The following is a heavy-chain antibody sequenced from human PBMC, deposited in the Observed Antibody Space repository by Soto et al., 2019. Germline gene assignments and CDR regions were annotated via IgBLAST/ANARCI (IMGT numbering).Heavy chain of an antibody. Sequence: QLQLVESGGGVVQPGRSLRLSCAASAFTFSSYPMHWVRQAPGKGLEWVAVISYDGSNRYYADSVKGRFTISRDNSKSTLYLQMNSLRPEDTAVYYCARGRGDFWNGYYPYWGQGTLVTVSS. D-gene: IGHD3-3*01. CDR1: AFTFSSYP. V-gene: IGHV3-30-3*01. CDR2: ISYDGSNR. CDR3: ARGRGDFWNGYYPY. J-gene: IGHJ4*02.